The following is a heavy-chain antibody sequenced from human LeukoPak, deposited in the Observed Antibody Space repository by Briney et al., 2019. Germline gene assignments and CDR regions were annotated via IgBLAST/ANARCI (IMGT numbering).Heavy chain of an antibody. V-gene: IGHV4-34*01. Sequence: SETLSLTCAVYGGSFSGYYWSWFRQPPGKGLEWVGEINHNGITKYNPSLKSRVTMSVDTSKNQFSLKVTSVTAADTAVYYCARARSICISDTCYAPPGFWGKGTLVTVSS. CDR1: GGSFSGYY. J-gene: IGHJ4*02. D-gene: IGHD2-2*01. CDR3: ARARSICISDTCYAPPGF. CDR2: INHNGIT.